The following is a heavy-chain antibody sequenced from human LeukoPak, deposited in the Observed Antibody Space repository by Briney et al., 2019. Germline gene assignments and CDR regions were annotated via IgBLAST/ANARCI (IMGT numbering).Heavy chain of an antibody. CDR2: ISSSGSTI. CDR3: ARAVYSSGMRGAFDI. J-gene: IGHJ3*02. V-gene: IGHV3-48*03. CDR1: GFAFSSYE. D-gene: IGHD3-22*01. Sequence: GGSLRLSCAASGFAFSSYEMNWVRQAPGKGLEWVSYISSSGSTIYYADSVKGQFTISRDNAENSLYLQMNSLRAEDTTVYYCARAVYSSGMRGAFDIWGQGTMVTVSS.